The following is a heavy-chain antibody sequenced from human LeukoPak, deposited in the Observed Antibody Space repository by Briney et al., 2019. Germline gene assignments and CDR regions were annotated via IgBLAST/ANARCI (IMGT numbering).Heavy chain of an antibody. J-gene: IGHJ4*02. D-gene: IGHD5-24*01. V-gene: IGHV3-23*01. Sequence: GGTLRLSCAASGFTFSSHGMNWVRQAPGKGLEWISGISPRADITYYADSVKGRFTISRGNSENTVYLHMSSLRAGDTALYFCAKDDAWLQFNDWGQGTLVTVSS. CDR2: ISPRADIT. CDR3: AKDDAWLQFND. CDR1: GFTFSSHG.